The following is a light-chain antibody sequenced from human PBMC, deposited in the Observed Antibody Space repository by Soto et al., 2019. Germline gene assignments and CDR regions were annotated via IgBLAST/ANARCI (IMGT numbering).Light chain of an antibody. CDR2: GAS. J-gene: IGKJ2*01. Sequence: ESMFTQSPGTLSLSPGERATLSCRASQSVSTRYLAWYQQKPGQAPRLLIYGASIRATGIPDRFSGSGSGTDFTLTISRLEPEDFAGYYCHQFGSSPPAFTFGEGTKLEI. CDR3: HQFGSSPPAFT. V-gene: IGKV3-20*01. CDR1: QSVSTRY.